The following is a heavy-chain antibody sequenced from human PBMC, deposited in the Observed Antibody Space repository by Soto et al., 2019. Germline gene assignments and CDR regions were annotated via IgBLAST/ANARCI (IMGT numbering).Heavy chain of an antibody. Sequence: SETLSLTCTVSGGSISSGGYYWSWIRQHPGKGLEWIGYIFYSGSTYYNPSLKSRVTISVDTSKNQFSLKLSSVTAADTAVYYCARDRAAAGYYYYGMDVWGQGTTVTVSS. V-gene: IGHV4-31*03. CDR1: GGSISSGGYY. CDR3: ARDRAAAGYYYYGMDV. J-gene: IGHJ6*02. D-gene: IGHD6-13*01. CDR2: IFYSGST.